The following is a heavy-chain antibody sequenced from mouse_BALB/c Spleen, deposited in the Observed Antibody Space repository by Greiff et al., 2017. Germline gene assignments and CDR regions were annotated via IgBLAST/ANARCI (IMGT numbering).Heavy chain of an antibody. CDR3: ARDRGITTVVAPYYAMDY. J-gene: IGHJ4*01. V-gene: IGHV5-4*02. CDR1: GFTFSDYY. CDR2: ISDGGSYT. Sequence: EVMLVESGGGLVKPGGSLKLSCAASGFTFSDYYMYWVRQTPEKRLEWVATISDGGSYTYYPDSVKGRFTISRDNAKNKLDLQMSSLKSEDTAMYYCARDRGITTVVAPYYAMDYWGQGTSVTVSS. D-gene: IGHD1-1*01.